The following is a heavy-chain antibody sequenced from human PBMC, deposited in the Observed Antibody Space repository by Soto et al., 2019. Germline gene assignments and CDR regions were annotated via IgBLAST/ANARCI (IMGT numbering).Heavy chain of an antibody. Sequence: PLETLSLTCTVSGGSSSSSSYYWGWIRQPPGKGLEWIGSIYYSGSTYYNPSLKSRVTISVDTSKNQFSLKLSSVTAADTAVYYCAKVFDYYGSGSYHDYWGQGTLVTVSS. J-gene: IGHJ4*02. V-gene: IGHV4-39*01. CDR2: IYYSGST. CDR1: GGSSSSSSYY. CDR3: AKVFDYYGSGSYHDY. D-gene: IGHD3-10*01.